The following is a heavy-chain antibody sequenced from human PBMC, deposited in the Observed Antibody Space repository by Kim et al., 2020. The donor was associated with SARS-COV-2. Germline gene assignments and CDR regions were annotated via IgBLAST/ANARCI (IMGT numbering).Heavy chain of an antibody. Sequence: ASVKVSCKASGYTFTSYDINWVRQATGQGLEWMGWMNPNSGNTGYAQKFQGRVTMTRNTSISTAYMELSSLRSEDTAVYYCARGSTRDFLEWLFNDYYYYYYMDVWGKGTTVTVSS. V-gene: IGHV1-8*01. CDR2: MNPNSGNT. CDR1: GYTFTSYD. CDR3: ARGSTRDFLEWLFNDYYYYYYMDV. J-gene: IGHJ6*03. D-gene: IGHD3-3*01.